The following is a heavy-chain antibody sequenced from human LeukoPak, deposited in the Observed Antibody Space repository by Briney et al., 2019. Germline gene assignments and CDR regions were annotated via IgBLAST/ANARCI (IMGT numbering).Heavy chain of an antibody. J-gene: IGHJ3*02. D-gene: IGHD3-22*01. CDR1: GGSFSGYY. CDR2: INHSGST. CDR3: ARYYDSSGPNATDAFDI. Sequence: SQTLSLTCAVYGGSFSGYYWSWIRQPPGKGLEWIGEINHSGSTNYNPSLKSRVTISVDTSKNQFSLKLSSVTAADTAVYYCARYYDSSGPNATDAFDIWGQGTMVTVSS. V-gene: IGHV4-34*01.